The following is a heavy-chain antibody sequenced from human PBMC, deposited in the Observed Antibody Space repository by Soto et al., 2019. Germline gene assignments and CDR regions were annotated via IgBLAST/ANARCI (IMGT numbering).Heavy chain of an antibody. CDR3: ARGKGVLLWFGELFGFDY. D-gene: IGHD3-10*01. CDR1: GGSFSGYY. Sequence: PSETLSLTRTLYGGSFSGYYWTWSRQPPGKGLEWIGEINHSGSTNYNPSPKSRVTISVDTSKNQFSLKLSSVTAADTAVYYCARGKGVLLWFGELFGFDYWGPGTLVTVS. J-gene: IGHJ4*02. CDR2: INHSGST. V-gene: IGHV4-34*01.